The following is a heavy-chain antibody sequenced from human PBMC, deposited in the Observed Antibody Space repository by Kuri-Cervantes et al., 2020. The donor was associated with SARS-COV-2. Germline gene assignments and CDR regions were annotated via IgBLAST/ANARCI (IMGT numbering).Heavy chain of an antibody. J-gene: IGHJ5*02. CDR2: MNPNSGNT. D-gene: IGHD4-11*01. CDR3: ARAFSNYVDWFDP. V-gene: IGHV1-8*03. Sequence: ASVKVSCKASGYTFTSYDINWVRQATGQGLEWMGWMNPNSGNTGYAQKFQGRVTITGNTSISTAYMELSSLRSEDTAVYYCARAFSNYVDWFDPWGQGTLVTVSS. CDR1: GYTFTSYD.